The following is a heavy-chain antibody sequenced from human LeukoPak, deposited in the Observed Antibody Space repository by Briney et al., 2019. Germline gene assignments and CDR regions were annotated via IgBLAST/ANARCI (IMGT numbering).Heavy chain of an antibody. CDR1: GDSVSSGY. J-gene: IGHJ1*01. CDR3: AGRGHRYSRD. Sequence: PSETLSLSCNVSGDSVSSGYWTWIRQSPAKGLEWIGFIYDNGVTDYNPSLKSRLIISLDTSENQFSLNLRSVSAADSAIYYCAGRGHRYSRDWGQGILVTVSS. D-gene: IGHD2-15*01. CDR2: IYDNGVT. V-gene: IGHV4-4*09.